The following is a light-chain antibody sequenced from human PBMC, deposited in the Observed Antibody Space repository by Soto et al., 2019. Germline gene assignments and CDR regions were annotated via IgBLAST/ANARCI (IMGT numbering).Light chain of an antibody. CDR1: QRISRW. CDR2: AAS. CDR3: QQYNSYS. Sequence: DIQMTQFPSSVSASVGDRITITCRASQRISRWLAWYQQKPGRAPKLLIYAASNLQSGVPSRFSGSGSGTDFTLTITSLQPDDFATYYCQQYNSYSFGQGTKVDI. J-gene: IGKJ1*01. V-gene: IGKV1-5*01.